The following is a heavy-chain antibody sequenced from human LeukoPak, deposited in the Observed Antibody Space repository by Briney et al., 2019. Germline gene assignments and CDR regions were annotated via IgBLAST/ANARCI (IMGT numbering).Heavy chain of an antibody. D-gene: IGHD6-13*01. J-gene: IGHJ4*02. CDR3: ARVDIAAAGDFDY. CDR1: GFTFSSYS. Sequence: SGGSLRLSCAASGFTFSSYSMNWVRQAPGKGLEWVSSISSSSSYIYYADSVKGRFTISRDNAKNSLYLQMNSLRAEDTAVYYCARVDIAAAGDFDYWGQRTLVTVSS. V-gene: IGHV3-21*01. CDR2: ISSSSSYI.